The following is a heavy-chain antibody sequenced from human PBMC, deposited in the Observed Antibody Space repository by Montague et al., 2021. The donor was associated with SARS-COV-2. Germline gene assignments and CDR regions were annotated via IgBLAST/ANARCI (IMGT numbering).Heavy chain of an antibody. D-gene: IGHD2-21*02. CDR3: TREAFCGSDCTYFLDY. Sequence: TLSLTCSVSGGSISSSSYYWAWIRQPPGKGLEWIGSIYYSGTAYYKASLKGRLTISVDTSKNQFSLKLGSVTAADTAVYYCTREAFCGSDCTYFLDYWGQGTLVTVSS. CDR1: GGSISSSSYY. J-gene: IGHJ4*02. CDR2: IYYSGTA. V-gene: IGHV4-39*07.